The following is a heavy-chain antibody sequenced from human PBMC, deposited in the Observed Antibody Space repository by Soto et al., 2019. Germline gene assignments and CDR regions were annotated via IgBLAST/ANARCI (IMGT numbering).Heavy chain of an antibody. CDR1: GASISSHY. Sequence: SETLSLTCIVTGASISSHYWSWLRQPAGKGLEWIGRIYTSGSTIYNPSLKSRITMSVDTSKNQFSLRLTSVTAADTAIYYCARKGYDGGWFDPWGQGTLVTVS. J-gene: IGHJ5*02. CDR2: IYTSGST. CDR3: ARKGYDGGWFDP. V-gene: IGHV4-4*07. D-gene: IGHD5-12*01.